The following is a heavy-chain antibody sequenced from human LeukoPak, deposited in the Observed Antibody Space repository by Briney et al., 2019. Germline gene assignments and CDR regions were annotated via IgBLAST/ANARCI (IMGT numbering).Heavy chain of an antibody. CDR2: IYYSGDT. CDR1: GGSISRSSYS. D-gene: IGHD6-13*01. Sequence: PSETLSLTCTVSGGSISRSSYSWGWIRQSPGKGLEWIGTIYYSGDTYYNPSLKSRVTIFVDTSKNQFSLKLSSVTATDTAVYYCARHASSSTIDYWGQGTLVTVSS. V-gene: IGHV4-39*01. CDR3: ARHASSSTIDY. J-gene: IGHJ4*02.